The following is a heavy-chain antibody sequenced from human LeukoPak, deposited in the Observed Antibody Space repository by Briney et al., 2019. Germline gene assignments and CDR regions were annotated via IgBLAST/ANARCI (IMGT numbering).Heavy chain of an antibody. J-gene: IGHJ4*02. CDR2: FYRGDTT. V-gene: IGHV3-53*01. Sequence: GGSLRLSCAASGFSVSSSYMYWVRQAPGKGLEWVSFFYRGDTTYYAESVRGRFTISRDNSKNTLYLLMNSLIPEDTAVYYCAREVISIPSYFDSWGQGTLVTVSS. D-gene: IGHD2-21*01. CDR3: AREVISIPSYFDS. CDR1: GFSVSSSY.